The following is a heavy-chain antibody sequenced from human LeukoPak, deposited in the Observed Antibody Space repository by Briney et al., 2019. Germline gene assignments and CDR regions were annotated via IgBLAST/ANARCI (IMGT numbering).Heavy chain of an antibody. CDR2: IKQDGSEK. J-gene: IGHJ4*02. CDR3: ATKLLHSEQSKYRHFDF. Sequence: GGALRLSGAASGVTFSSYWMSWGRQAPGKRRGWVANIKQDGSEKDYVDSVKGRFTISRDNAKNSLYLQMNSLRAEDTAIYYCATKLLHSEQSKYRHFDFWGLGTLVTVSS. V-gene: IGHV3-7*01. CDR1: GVTFSSYW. D-gene: IGHD1-26*01.